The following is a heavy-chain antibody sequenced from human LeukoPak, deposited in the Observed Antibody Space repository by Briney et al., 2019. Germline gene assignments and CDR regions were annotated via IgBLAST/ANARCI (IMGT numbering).Heavy chain of an antibody. J-gene: IGHJ4*02. V-gene: IGHV4-38-2*02. CDR1: GYSISSGYY. CDR2: IYHSGST. CDR3: FADRGGDQGDS. Sequence: SETLSLTCTVSGYSISSGYYWGWIRQPPGKGLEWIGSIYHSGSTYYNPSLKSRVTISVDTSKNQFSLKLTPVTAADTAVYFCFADRGGDQGDSWGQGTLVTVSS. D-gene: IGHD3-16*01.